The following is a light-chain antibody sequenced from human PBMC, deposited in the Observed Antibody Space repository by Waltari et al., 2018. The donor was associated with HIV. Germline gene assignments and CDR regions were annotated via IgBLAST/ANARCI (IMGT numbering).Light chain of an antibody. CDR1: QSIHMW. CDR2: KAS. J-gene: IGKJ1*01. Sequence: DIQMTQSPSILSASVGDRVTITCRASQSIHMWLAWYQQKSGKAPNVLIYKASTLVSGVPSRFSGSGSGTEFTLTITSLQPDDFDTYYCQEYDTQYHKFGQGTKV. CDR3: QEYDTQYHK. V-gene: IGKV1-5*03.